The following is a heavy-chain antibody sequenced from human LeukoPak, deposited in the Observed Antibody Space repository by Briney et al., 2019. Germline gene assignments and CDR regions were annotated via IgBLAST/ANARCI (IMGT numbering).Heavy chain of an antibody. J-gene: IGHJ4*02. CDR3: ARGRGSGYDIFYFDY. CDR1: GGSITSTFYY. V-gene: IGHV4-39*07. D-gene: IGHD3-9*01. CDR2: FYYSGNT. Sequence: SETLSLTCTVSGGSITSTFYYWGWIRQPPGKGPEWIGSFYYSGNTYYNPSLRGRVTISIDTSKNQFSLKLSSVTAADTAVYYCARGRGSGYDIFYFDYWGQGTLVTATS.